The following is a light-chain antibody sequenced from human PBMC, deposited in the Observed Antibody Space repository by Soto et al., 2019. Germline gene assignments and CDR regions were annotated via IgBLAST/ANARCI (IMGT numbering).Light chain of an antibody. Sequence: DLQMTQSPSSLSASVGDRVNITCRASQSISSYLNWYQQKPGKAPKLLIYAASSLQSGVPSRFSGSGSGTDFTLTISSLQPEDFATYYCQQSYSTPPGTFGGGTKVEIK. CDR2: AAS. CDR1: QSISSY. J-gene: IGKJ4*01. CDR3: QQSYSTPPGT. V-gene: IGKV1-39*01.